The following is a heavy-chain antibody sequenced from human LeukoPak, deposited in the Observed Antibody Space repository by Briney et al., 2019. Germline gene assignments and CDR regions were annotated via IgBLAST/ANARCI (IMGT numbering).Heavy chain of an antibody. V-gene: IGHV3-48*03. CDR2: NSRSGRTI. CDR1: GFTFSGYE. D-gene: IGHD5-12*01. Sequence: TGGSLRLSCAASGFTFSGYEMNWVRQAPGKGLEWVSYNSRSGRTIYGADSVKGRFTISRDNAKNSLYLQMNSLRAEDTAVYYCARVYSGSWYFDLWGRGTLVTVSS. J-gene: IGHJ2*01. CDR3: ARVYSGSWYFDL.